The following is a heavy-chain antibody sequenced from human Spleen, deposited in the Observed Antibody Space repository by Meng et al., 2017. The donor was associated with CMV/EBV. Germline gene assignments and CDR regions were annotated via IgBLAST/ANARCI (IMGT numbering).Heavy chain of an antibody. Sequence: GSLRPSCAASGFSLSDYNMNWVRQAPGKGLEWVSYISGGGTIYYADSVKGRFTISKDNAKNSLFLQMNSLRVEDTAVYWCARDLMPATTMGYWGQGTLVTVSS. V-gene: IGHV3-69-1*01. CDR3: ARDLMPATTMGY. CDR1: GFSLSDYN. D-gene: IGHD1-26*01. J-gene: IGHJ4*02. CDR2: ISGGGTI.